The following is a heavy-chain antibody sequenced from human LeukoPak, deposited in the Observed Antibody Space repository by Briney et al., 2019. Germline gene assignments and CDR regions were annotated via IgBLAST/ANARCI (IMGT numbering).Heavy chain of an antibody. CDR1: GFSFSSHS. D-gene: IGHD1-1*01. CDR3: ARGGSGNWNAPFDY. V-gene: IGHV3-21*01. CDR2: ISSSSSSI. Sequence: PGGSLRLSCAASGFSFSSHSMNWVRQAPGKGLEWVSSISSSSSSIYYADSVKGRFTISRDNAKNSLYLQMNSLRADDTAVYYCARGGSGNWNAPFDYWGQGTLVTVSS. J-gene: IGHJ4*02.